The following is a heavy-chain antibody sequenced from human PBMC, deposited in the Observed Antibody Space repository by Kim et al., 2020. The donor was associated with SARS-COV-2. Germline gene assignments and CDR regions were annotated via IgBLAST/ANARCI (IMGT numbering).Heavy chain of an antibody. Sequence: GGSLRLSCAASGFTFSSYGMHWVRQAPGKGLEWVAVIWYDGSNKYYADSVKGRFTISRDNSKNTLYLQMNSLRAEDTAVYYCARDLLNPSRIVRMDVWGQGTTVTVSS. D-gene: IGHD6-6*01. CDR1: GFTFSSYG. CDR3: ARDLLNPSRIVRMDV. J-gene: IGHJ6*02. CDR2: IWYDGSNK. V-gene: IGHV3-33*01.